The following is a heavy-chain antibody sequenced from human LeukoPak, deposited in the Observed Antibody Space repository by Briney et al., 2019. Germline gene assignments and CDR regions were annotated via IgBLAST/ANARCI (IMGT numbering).Heavy chain of an antibody. J-gene: IGHJ6*02. V-gene: IGHV1-18*01. Sequence: GASVKVSCKASGSTFTSYGISWVRQAPGHGLEWMGWISAYNGNTNYVQKLQGRVTMTTDTSTSTAYMELRSLRSDDTAVYYCARLVVPAAMNGMDVWGQGTTVTVSS. CDR1: GSTFTSYG. D-gene: IGHD2-2*01. CDR3: ARLVVPAAMNGMDV. CDR2: ISAYNGNT.